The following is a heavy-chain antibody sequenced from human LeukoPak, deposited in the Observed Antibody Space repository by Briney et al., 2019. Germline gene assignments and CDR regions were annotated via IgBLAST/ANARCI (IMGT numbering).Heavy chain of an antibody. Sequence: SETLSLTCTVSGGSISSSSYYWGWVRQPPGKGREWIGSIYYSGSTYYNPSLKSRVTISVDTSKNPFSLKLTSVTAADTAVFYCARHMFTYSGSYYYFDDWGQGTLVTVSS. V-gene: IGHV4-39*01. CDR1: GGSISSSSYY. D-gene: IGHD1-26*01. CDR2: IYYSGST. J-gene: IGHJ4*02. CDR3: ARHMFTYSGSYYYFDD.